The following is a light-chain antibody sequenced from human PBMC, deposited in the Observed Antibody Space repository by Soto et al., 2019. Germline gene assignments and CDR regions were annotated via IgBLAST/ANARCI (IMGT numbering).Light chain of an antibody. J-gene: IGLJ2*01. CDR1: SSNIGSNY. Sequence: QSVLTQPPSVSAAPRQKVTISCSGSSSNIGSNYVSWYHQLPGTAPKLVIYDNDKRPSGIPDRFSGSRSGTSATLAITGLQTGDEGDYYCGVWDSSRSAVVFGGGTKLTVL. CDR3: GVWDSSRSAVV. CDR2: DND. V-gene: IGLV1-51*01.